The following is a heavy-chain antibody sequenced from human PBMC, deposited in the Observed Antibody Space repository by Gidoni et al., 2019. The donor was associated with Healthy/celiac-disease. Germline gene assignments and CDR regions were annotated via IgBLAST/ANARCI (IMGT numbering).Heavy chain of an antibody. CDR1: GYTFTGNY. D-gene: IGHD3-22*01. Sequence: QVQLVQSGAEVKKPGASVKVSCKASGYTFTGNYMHWVRPAPGQGLEWMGWINPNSGGTNYAQKFQGRVTMTRDTSISTAYMELSRLRSDDTAVYYCARVLGVVVITDTSFDYWGQGTLVTVSS. CDR2: INPNSGGT. V-gene: IGHV1-2*02. CDR3: ARVLGVVVITDTSFDY. J-gene: IGHJ4*02.